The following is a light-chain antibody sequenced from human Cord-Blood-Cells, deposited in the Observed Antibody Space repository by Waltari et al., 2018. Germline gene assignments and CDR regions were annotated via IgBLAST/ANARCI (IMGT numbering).Light chain of an antibody. Sequence: QSALTQPPSASGSPGQSVTISCPGTSSDVGGYNYVSWYQQHPGKAPQLMIYEVSRRPSRGAGLFSVTKSGNTASLTGSGRQAEDEADYYCSSYAGSNNLVFGGGTKLTVL. CDR3: SSYAGSNNLV. CDR1: SSDVGGYNY. J-gene: IGLJ2*01. V-gene: IGLV2-8*01. CDR2: EVS.